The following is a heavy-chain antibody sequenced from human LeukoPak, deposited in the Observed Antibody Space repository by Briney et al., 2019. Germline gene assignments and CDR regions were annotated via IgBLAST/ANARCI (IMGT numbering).Heavy chain of an antibody. Sequence: GGSLRLSCAASGFTFSSYGMSWVRQAPGKGLEWVSGINWNGGSTGYADSVKGRFTISRDNAKNSLYLQMNSLRAEDTALYYCARDSSGGSCYGDYWGQGTLVTVSS. D-gene: IGHD2-15*01. J-gene: IGHJ4*02. CDR2: INWNGGST. V-gene: IGHV3-20*04. CDR3: ARDSSGGSCYGDY. CDR1: GFTFSSYG.